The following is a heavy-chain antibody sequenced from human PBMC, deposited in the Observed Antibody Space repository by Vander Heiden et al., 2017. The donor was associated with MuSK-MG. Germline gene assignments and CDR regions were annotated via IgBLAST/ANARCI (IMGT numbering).Heavy chain of an antibody. V-gene: IGHV3-23*01. J-gene: IGHJ3*02. D-gene: IGHD6-19*01. CDR3: AAQWLLLGAFDI. Sequence: EVQLLESGGGLVQPEGSLRLSCAASVLTFSTYAMSWVRQAPGKGLEWVSSISGNGDSTYYADSVKGHFTISRDNSKNTLYLQMNSLRAEDTAVYYCAAQWLLLGAFDIWGQGTMVTVSS. CDR1: VLTFSTYA. CDR2: ISGNGDST.